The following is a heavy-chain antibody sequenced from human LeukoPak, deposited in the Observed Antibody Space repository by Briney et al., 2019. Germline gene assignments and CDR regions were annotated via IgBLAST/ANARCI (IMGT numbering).Heavy chain of an antibody. CDR3: ARDYDEDY. V-gene: IGHV3-21*01. Sequence: PGGALRLSCAASGFSSRTYTMSWVPQAPGKGLEWVSSISTGSSHIYYADSVKGRFTISRDNAKNSLYLQMNSLRAEDTAVYYCARDYDEDYWGQGMLVTVSS. J-gene: IGHJ4*02. D-gene: IGHD5-12*01. CDR2: ISTGSSHI. CDR1: GFSSRTYT.